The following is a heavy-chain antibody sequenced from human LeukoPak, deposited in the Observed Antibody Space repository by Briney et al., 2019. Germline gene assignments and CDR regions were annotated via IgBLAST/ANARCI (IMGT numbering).Heavy chain of an antibody. CDR1: GGSISSHY. V-gene: IGHV4-59*11. Sequence: SETLSLTCTVSGGSISSHYWSWIRQPPGKGLEWIGYIYYSGSTNYNPSPKSRVTISVDTSKNQFSLKVSSVTAADTAVYYCARGLLDYWGQGTLVTVSS. J-gene: IGHJ4*02. CDR2: IYYSGST. CDR3: ARGLLDY. D-gene: IGHD3-3*01.